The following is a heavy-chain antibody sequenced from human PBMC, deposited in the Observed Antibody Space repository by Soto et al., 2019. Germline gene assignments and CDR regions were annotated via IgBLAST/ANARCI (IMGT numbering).Heavy chain of an antibody. CDR2: IYYSGST. J-gene: IGHJ6*02. Sequence: QLQLQESGPGLVKPSETLSLTCTVSGGSISSSSYYWGWIRQPPGKGLEWIGSIYYSGSTYYNPSLKSRVTISVDTSKNQFSLKLSSVTAADTAVYYCARHKLLPIYYYYYGMDVWGQGTTVTVSS. V-gene: IGHV4-39*01. CDR3: ARHKLLPIYYYYYGMDV. D-gene: IGHD2-15*01. CDR1: GGSISSSSYY.